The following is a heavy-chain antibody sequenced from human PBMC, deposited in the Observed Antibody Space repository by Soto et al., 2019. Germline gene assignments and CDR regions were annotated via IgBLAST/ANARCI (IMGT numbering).Heavy chain of an antibody. Sequence: GASVEVSCKQCVYSFSNYAIQWVRHVPGHSLEWMGWINPENGDTMSSQKFQCRVNMASDTSTRTAYMDLSTLNSEDTSIYYCARGAVCNLLSDYWGQGTLVSVSS. CDR3: ARGAVCNLLSDY. CDR1: VYSFSNYA. CDR2: INPENGDT. V-gene: IGHV1-3*01. D-gene: IGHD1-1*01. J-gene: IGHJ4*02.